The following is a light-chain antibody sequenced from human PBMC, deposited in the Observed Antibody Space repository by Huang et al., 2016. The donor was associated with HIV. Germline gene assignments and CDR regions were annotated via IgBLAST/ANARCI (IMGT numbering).Light chain of an antibody. V-gene: IGKV1-9*01. CDR2: AAS. Sequence: IQFTQSPSSLSASVGDRVTITRRARQGISSHLARYQQKPGKAPKLLIYAASTLQSGVPSRCSGGGSGTDFTLTISSLQPEDVATYYCQQLNSYPRTFGPGTKVDIK. J-gene: IGKJ3*01. CDR1: QGISSH. CDR3: QQLNSYPRT.